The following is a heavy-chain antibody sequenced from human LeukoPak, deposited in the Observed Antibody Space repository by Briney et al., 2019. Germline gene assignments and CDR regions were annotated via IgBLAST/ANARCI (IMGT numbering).Heavy chain of an antibody. CDR3: ARDPAARSGNYSYHGMDV. CDR2: ISSSGSTI. V-gene: IGHV3-48*03. CDR1: GFTFSSYE. J-gene: IGHJ6*02. Sequence: PGGSLRLSCAASGFTFSSYEMNWVRQAPGKGLEWVSYISSSGSTIYYADSVKGRFTISRDNARNSVYLQMNSLRAEDRAVYYCARDPAARSGNYSYHGMDVWGLGTTVTVSS. D-gene: IGHD1-26*01.